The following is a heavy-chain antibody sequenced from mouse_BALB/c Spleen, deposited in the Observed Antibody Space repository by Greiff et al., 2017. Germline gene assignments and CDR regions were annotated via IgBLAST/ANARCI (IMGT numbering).Heavy chain of an antibody. J-gene: IGHJ4*01. D-gene: IGHD2-14*01. V-gene: IGHV1-54*01. CDR1: GYAFTNYL. CDR3: ARVSPLLSVRREGAMDY. CDR2: INPGSGGT. Sequence: VQVVESGAELVRPGTSVKVSCKASGYAFTNYLIEWVKQRPGQGLEWIGVINPGSGGTNYNEKFKGKATLTADKSSSTAYMQLSSLTSDDAAVYFCARVSPLLSVRREGAMDYWGQGTSVTVSS.